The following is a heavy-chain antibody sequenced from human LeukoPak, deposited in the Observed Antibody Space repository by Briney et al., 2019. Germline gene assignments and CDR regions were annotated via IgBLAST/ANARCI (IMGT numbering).Heavy chain of an antibody. J-gene: IGHJ4*02. Sequence: ASVKVSCKASGYTFSGYYMHWVRQAPGQGLEWMGGINPNSGGTDYAQKFQGRVTMTRDTSISTAYMALSRLRSDDTAVYYCASGDRVTMLRGGNIGYFDYWGQGTLVTVSS. D-gene: IGHD3-10*01. CDR1: GYTFSGYY. CDR3: ASGDRVTMLRGGNIGYFDY. V-gene: IGHV1-2*02. CDR2: INPNSGGT.